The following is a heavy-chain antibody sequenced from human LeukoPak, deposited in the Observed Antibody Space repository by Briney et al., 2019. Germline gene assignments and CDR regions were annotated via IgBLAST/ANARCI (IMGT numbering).Heavy chain of an antibody. CDR1: GFTFSSYA. J-gene: IGHJ4*02. D-gene: IGHD6-13*01. CDR3: ARDFIAAAGYSFDY. CDR2: IRDDGSKK. V-gene: IGHV3-30*02. Sequence: PGGSLRLSCAASGFTFSSYAIHWVRQAPGKGLEWVAFIRDDGSKKYYGDSVKGRFTISRDNSKKTLYLQMNSLRAEDTAVYYCARDFIAAAGYSFDYWGQGTLVTVSS.